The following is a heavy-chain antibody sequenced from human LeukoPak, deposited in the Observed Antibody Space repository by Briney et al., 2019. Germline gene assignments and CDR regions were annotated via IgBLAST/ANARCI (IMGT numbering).Heavy chain of an antibody. V-gene: IGHV3-33*01. CDR1: GFTFSSYG. CDR2: IWYDGSNK. CDR3: ARDSPPHYYGSGSYSKGFDY. D-gene: IGHD3-10*01. Sequence: GGSLRLSCAASGFTFSSYGMHWVRQAPGKGLEWVAVIWYDGSNKYYGDSVKGRFTISRDNSKNTLYLQMNSLRAEDTAVYYCARDSPPHYYGSGSYSKGFDYWGQGTLVTVSS. J-gene: IGHJ4*02.